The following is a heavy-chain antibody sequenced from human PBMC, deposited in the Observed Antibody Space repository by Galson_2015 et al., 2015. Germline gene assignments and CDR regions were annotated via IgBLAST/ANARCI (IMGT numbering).Heavy chain of an antibody. D-gene: IGHD3-16*01. CDR1: GFTFSSYG. Sequence: SLRLSCAASGFTFSSYGMHWVRQAPGKGLEWVAVISYDGSNKYYADSVKGRFTISRDNSKNTLYLQMNSLRAEDTAVYYCARRGGFDYWGQGTLVTVSS. J-gene: IGHJ4*02. V-gene: IGHV3-30*03. CDR3: ARRGGFDY. CDR2: ISYDGSNK.